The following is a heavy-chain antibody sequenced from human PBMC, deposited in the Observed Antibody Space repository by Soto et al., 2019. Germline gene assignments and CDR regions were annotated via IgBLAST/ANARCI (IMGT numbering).Heavy chain of an antibody. CDR1: GFACSDYY. CDR2: ISSSSSYT. V-gene: IGHV3-11*06. D-gene: IGHD1-26*01. Sequence: GGSLRLSCAAPGFACSDYYMSWIRQAPGKGLEWVSYISSSSSYTNYADSVKGRFTISRDNANNSLYLQMNSLRAEDTAVYYCARYGELLDPLYNCFDPWGQGTLVTVSS. CDR3: ARYGELLDPLYNCFDP. J-gene: IGHJ5*02.